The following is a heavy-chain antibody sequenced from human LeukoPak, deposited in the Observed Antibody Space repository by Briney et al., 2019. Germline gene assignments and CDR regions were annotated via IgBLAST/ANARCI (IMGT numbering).Heavy chain of an antibody. V-gene: IGHV4-59*01. J-gene: IGHJ3*02. CDR3: ARDLPMGSDAFDI. D-gene: IGHD3-10*01. CDR1: GGSISSYY. Sequence: KHSETLSLTCTVSGGSISSYYWSWIRQPPGKGLEWIGYIYYSGSTNYNPSLKSRVTTSVDTSKNQFSLKLTSVTAADTAVYYCARDLPMGSDAFDIWGQGTMVTVSP. CDR2: IYYSGST.